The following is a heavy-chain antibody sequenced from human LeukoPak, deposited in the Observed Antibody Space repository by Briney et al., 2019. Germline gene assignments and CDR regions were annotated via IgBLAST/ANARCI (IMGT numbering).Heavy chain of an antibody. Sequence: GASVKVSCKTSGYTFTGYYMHWVRQAPGQGLEWMGWINPNSGGTNYAQKFQGRVTMTRDTSISTAYMELSRLRSDDTAVYYCAREGFVVVPAPQYYYYYYMDVWGKGTTVTISS. D-gene: IGHD2-2*01. V-gene: IGHV1-2*02. CDR3: AREGFVVVPAPQYYYYYYMDV. J-gene: IGHJ6*03. CDR2: INPNSGGT. CDR1: GYTFTGYY.